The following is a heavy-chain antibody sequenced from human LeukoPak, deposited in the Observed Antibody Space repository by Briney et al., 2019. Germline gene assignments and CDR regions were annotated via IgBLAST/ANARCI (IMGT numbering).Heavy chain of an antibody. CDR3: ARSHGSGSYYNLNDY. D-gene: IGHD3-10*01. J-gene: IGHJ4*02. CDR2: IYYSGST. V-gene: IGHV4-61*05. Sequence: PSETLSLTCTVSGGSISSSSYYWGWIRQPPGKGLEWIGYIYYSGSTNYNPSLRSRVTISVDTSKNQFSLKLNSVTAADTAVYYCARSHGSGSYYNLNDYWGQGTLVTVSS. CDR1: GGSISSSSYY.